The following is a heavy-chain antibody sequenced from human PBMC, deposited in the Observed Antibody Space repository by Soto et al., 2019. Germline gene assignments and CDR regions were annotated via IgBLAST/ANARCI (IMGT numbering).Heavy chain of an antibody. CDR1: GGTFSSYA. D-gene: IGHD1-26*01. CDR3: AREGLTIVGAAQLDP. Sequence: QVQLVQSGAEVKKPGSSVKVSCKASGGTFSSYAISWVRQAPGQGLEWMGGIIPIFGTANYAQKFQGRVTIIADKSTSTAYMELSSLRSEDTAVYYCAREGLTIVGAAQLDPWGQGTLVTVSS. J-gene: IGHJ5*02. V-gene: IGHV1-69*06. CDR2: IIPIFGTA.